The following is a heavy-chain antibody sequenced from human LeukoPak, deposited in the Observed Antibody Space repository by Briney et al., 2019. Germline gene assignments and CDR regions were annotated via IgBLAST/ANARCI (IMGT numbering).Heavy chain of an antibody. V-gene: IGHV4-59*12. Sequence: SETLSLTCTVSGGSISSYYWSWIRQPPGKGLEWIGYIYYSGSTNYNPSLKSRVTISVDTSKNQFSLKLSSVTAADTAVYYCARDSGPPRQYYYGSGMAEEGDYGMDVWGQGTTVTVSS. CDR3: ARDSGPPRQYYYGSGMAEEGDYGMDV. CDR2: IYYSGST. J-gene: IGHJ6*02. D-gene: IGHD3-10*01. CDR1: GGSISSYY.